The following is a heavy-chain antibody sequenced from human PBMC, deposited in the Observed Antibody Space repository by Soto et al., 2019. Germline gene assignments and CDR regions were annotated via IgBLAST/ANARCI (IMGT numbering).Heavy chain of an antibody. D-gene: IGHD7-27*01. Sequence: PSETLSLTCTVSGGSISSSSYYWGWIRQPPGKGLEWIGSIYYSGSTYYNPSLKSRVTISVDTSKNQFSLKLSSVTAADTAVYYCARWAFAGDWFDPWGQGTLVTVS. CDR3: ARWAFAGDWFDP. CDR1: GGSISSSSYY. J-gene: IGHJ5*02. V-gene: IGHV4-39*01. CDR2: IYYSGST.